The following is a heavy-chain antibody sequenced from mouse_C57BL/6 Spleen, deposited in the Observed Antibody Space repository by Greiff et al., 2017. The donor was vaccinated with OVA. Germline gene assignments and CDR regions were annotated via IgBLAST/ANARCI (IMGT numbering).Heavy chain of an antibody. CDR1: GYSITSGYY. CDR2: ISYDGSN. CDR3: ARAPNWAFDY. J-gene: IGHJ2*01. Sequence: EVQLQESGPGLVKPSQSLSLTCSVTGYSITSGYYWNWIRQFPGNKLEWMGYISYDGSNNYNPSLKNRISITRDTSKNQFFLKLNSVTTEDTATYYCARAPNWAFDYWGQGTTLTVSS. V-gene: IGHV3-6*01. D-gene: IGHD4-1*01.